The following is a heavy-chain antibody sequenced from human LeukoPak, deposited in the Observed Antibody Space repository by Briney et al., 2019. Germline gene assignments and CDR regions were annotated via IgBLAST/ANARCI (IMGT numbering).Heavy chain of an antibody. CDR3: ARYQARLPKTIAVAGFDP. V-gene: IGHV1-69*06. J-gene: IGHJ5*02. Sequence: EASVKVSCKTSGYTFTSYDINWVRQAPGQGLEWMGGIIPIFGTANYAQKFQGRVTITADKSTSTAYMELSSLRSEDTAVYYCARYQARLPKTIAVAGFDPWGQGTLVTVSS. CDR1: GYTFTSYD. CDR2: IIPIFGTA. D-gene: IGHD2-21*01.